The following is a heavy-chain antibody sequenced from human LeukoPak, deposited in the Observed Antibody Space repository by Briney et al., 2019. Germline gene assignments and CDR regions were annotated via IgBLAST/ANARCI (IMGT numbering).Heavy chain of an antibody. CDR2: ITSSSTYI. Sequence: GGSLRLSCAASGFTFSRYKMNWVRQAPGKGLEWVSSITSSSTYIYYADSVKGRFTISRDNAKNSLYLQMNSLRAEDTAVYYCASLVGVARGAFDIWGQGTMVTVSS. J-gene: IGHJ3*02. CDR3: ASLVGVARGAFDI. CDR1: GFTFSRYK. V-gene: IGHV3-21*01. D-gene: IGHD1-26*01.